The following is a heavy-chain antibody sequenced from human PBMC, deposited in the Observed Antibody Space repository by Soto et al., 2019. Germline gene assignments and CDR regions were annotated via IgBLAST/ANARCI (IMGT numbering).Heavy chain of an antibody. Sequence: SETLSLTCSVSGGTISGYYWTWIRQPAGKGLEWIGRIYSSGNTKYNPSLQSRVTMSLDTSNNQFSLRLTSVTAADTAVYYCARGQRFSEWFDPWGQGTLGTVSA. V-gene: IGHV4-4*07. J-gene: IGHJ5*02. D-gene: IGHD3-3*01. CDR2: IYSSGNT. CDR3: ARGQRFSEWFDP. CDR1: GGTISGYY.